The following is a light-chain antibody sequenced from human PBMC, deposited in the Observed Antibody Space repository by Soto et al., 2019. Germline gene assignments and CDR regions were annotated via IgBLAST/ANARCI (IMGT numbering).Light chain of an antibody. CDR3: QKYNNWWT. Sequence: EVVMTQSPATLSLSPGGRATLSCRASQSVSSSLAWYQQKPGQAPRLLIYGASTRAAGIPDRFSGSGSETEFTLTISRLQAEDFAIYYCQKYNNWWTFGQGTKVEIK. V-gene: IGKV3-15*01. CDR2: GAS. J-gene: IGKJ1*01. CDR1: QSVSSS.